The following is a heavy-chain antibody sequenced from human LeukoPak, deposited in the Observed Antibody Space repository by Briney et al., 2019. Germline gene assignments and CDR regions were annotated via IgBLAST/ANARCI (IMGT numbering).Heavy chain of an antibody. J-gene: IGHJ4*02. CDR3: ARAGRSEYGDYAAYFDY. CDR2: IRYDGSNK. V-gene: IGHV3-30*02. CDR1: GFTFSSYG. D-gene: IGHD4-17*01. Sequence: GGSLRLSCAASGFTFSSYGMHWVRQAPGKGLEWVTFIRYDGSNKYYADSVKGRFTISRDNSKNTLYLQMNSLRAEDTAVYYCARAGRSEYGDYAAYFDYWGQGTLVTVSS.